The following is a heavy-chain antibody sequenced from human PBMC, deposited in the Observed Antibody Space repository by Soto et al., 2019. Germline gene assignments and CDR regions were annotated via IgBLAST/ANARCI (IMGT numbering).Heavy chain of an antibody. V-gene: IGHV1-2*04. CDR1: GYTFTGYY. CDR3: ARWGDYGQPYYYGMDV. J-gene: IGHJ6*02. Sequence: ASVKVSCKASGYTFTGYYMHWVRQAPGQGLEWMGWINPNSGGTNYAQKFQGWVTMTRDTSISTAYMELSRLRSDDTAVYYCARWGDYGQPYYYGMDVWGQGTTVTSP. D-gene: IGHD4-17*01. CDR2: INPNSGGT.